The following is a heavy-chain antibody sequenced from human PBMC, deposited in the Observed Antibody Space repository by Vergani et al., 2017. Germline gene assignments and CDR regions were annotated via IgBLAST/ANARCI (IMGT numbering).Heavy chain of an antibody. D-gene: IGHD3-16*01. Sequence: QVQLVESGGGVVQRGGSLRLSCATSGFTLSNYDMQWIRQGPGKGLEFVAFIQFDGSNQYYADSVKCPFTISRDFSKYTLYLQMNSLRTDDTATYYCANHFRGWGIDYWGRGTQVIVSS. V-gene: IGHV3-30*02. CDR1: GFTLSNYD. CDR2: IQFDGSNQ. J-gene: IGHJ4*02. CDR3: ANHFRGWGIDY.